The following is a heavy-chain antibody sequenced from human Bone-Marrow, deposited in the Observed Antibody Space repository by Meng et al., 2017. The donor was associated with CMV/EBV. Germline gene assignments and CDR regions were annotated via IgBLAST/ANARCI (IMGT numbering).Heavy chain of an antibody. CDR3: ARAAGGGRDY. CDR1: GGSIRSGGYY. J-gene: IGHJ4*02. V-gene: IGHV4-31*03. Sequence: CPVSGGSIRSGGYYWSWIRQHPGKGLEWIGYIYYSGSTYYHPSLKSRVTISVDTSKNQFSLKLSSVTAADTAVYYCARAAGGGRDYWGQGTLVTVSS. CDR2: IYYSGST. D-gene: IGHD3-10*01.